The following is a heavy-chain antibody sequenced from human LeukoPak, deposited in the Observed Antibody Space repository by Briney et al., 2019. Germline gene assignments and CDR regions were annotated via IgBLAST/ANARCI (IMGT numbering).Heavy chain of an antibody. Sequence: PSETLSLTCAVYGGSFSGYYWSWIRQPPGKGLEWIGEINHSGSTNYNPSLKSRVTISEDTSKNQFSLKLSSVTAADTAVYYCARRSALYGWFDPWGQGTLVTVSS. V-gene: IGHV4-34*01. CDR2: INHSGST. CDR1: GGSFSGYY. CDR3: ARRSALYGWFDP. D-gene: IGHD2-2*02. J-gene: IGHJ5*02.